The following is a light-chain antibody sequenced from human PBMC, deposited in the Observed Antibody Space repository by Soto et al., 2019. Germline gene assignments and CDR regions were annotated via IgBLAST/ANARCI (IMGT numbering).Light chain of an antibody. V-gene: IGKV1-5*03. J-gene: IGKJ1*01. CDR3: QQYDSYSRT. CDR1: QSISSW. CDR2: KAS. Sequence: DIQMTQSPSTLSASVGDRVTITCRASQSISSWLAWYQQKLGKAPKLLIYKASSLESGVPSRFSGRGSVTEFTLTISSLQPDDFATYYCQQYDSYSRTFGQGTKVDIK.